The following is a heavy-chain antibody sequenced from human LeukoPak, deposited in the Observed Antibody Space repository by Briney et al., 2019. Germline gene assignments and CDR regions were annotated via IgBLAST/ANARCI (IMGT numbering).Heavy chain of an antibody. Sequence: GASVTVSCKASGYTFTSYRNSWVRQAPGQGLEWMGCISAYNGNTNYAQKLQGRVTMTTDTSTSTAYMELRSLRSDDTAVYYCARDSDIVVVPAAPFDPWGQGTLVTVSS. D-gene: IGHD2-2*01. V-gene: IGHV1-18*01. CDR3: ARDSDIVVVPAAPFDP. CDR1: GYTFTSYR. J-gene: IGHJ5*02. CDR2: ISAYNGNT.